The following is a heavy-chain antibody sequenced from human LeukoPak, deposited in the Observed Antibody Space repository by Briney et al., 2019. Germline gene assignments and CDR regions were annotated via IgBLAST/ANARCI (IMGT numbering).Heavy chain of an antibody. CDR3: ARGGSYFDS. V-gene: IGHV4-59*01. Sequence: SETLSLTCTVSGGSISNYYWSWIRQPPGKGLEWIGYIYYSGSTNYNPSLKSRVTISVDTSMNQFSLELTSVTTADTAVYYCARGGSYFDSWGQGTLVTVSS. CDR1: GGSISNYY. CDR2: IYYSGST. J-gene: IGHJ4*02. D-gene: IGHD1-26*01.